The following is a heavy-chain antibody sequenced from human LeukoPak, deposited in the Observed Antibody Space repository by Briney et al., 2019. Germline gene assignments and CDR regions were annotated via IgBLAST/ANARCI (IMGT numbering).Heavy chain of an antibody. J-gene: IGHJ3*02. Sequence: PSATLSLTCAVYGGSFSGYYWSWIRQPPGKGLEWIGEINHSGSTNYNPSLKSRVTISVDTSKNQFSLKLSSVTAADTAVYYCARGRVTWLGAFDIWGQGTMVTVSS. D-gene: IGHD2-21*02. CDR2: INHSGST. CDR3: ARGRVTWLGAFDI. CDR1: GGSFSGYY. V-gene: IGHV4-34*01.